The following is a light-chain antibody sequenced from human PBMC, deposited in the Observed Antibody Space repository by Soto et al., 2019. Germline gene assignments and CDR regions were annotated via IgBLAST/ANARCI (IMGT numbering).Light chain of an antibody. J-gene: IGLJ1*01. CDR1: SSDVGGYNY. CDR2: DVS. V-gene: IGLV2-14*01. Sequence: QSALTQPASVSGSPGQSITISCTGTSSDVGGYNYVSWYQQHPGKAPKLMIYDVSNRPSGVSNRFSGSKSGNTASQTISGLQAEDEADYYCSSYTSSSFYVFGTGTKLTVL. CDR3: SSYTSSSFYV.